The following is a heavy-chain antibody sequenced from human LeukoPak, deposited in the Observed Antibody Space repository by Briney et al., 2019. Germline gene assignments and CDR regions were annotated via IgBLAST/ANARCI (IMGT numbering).Heavy chain of an antibody. J-gene: IGHJ1*01. V-gene: IGHV3-74*01. Sequence: GGSLRLSCAASGFTFSSYWMHWVRQAPGKGLVWVSRTNSDGSSTSYADSVKGRFTISRDNAKNTLYLQMNSLRAEDTAVYYCARDGVAAADLSAEYFQHWGQGTLVTVSS. D-gene: IGHD6-13*01. CDR2: TNSDGSST. CDR1: GFTFSSYW. CDR3: ARDGVAAADLSAEYFQH.